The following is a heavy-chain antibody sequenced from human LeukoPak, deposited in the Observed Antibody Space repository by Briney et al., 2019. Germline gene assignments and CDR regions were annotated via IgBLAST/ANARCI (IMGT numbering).Heavy chain of an antibody. CDR3: AKSNGYGLVDI. CDR2: IFYSGST. Sequence: SETLSLTCTVSGGSINNYYWGWIRQPPGKGLEWIGNIFYSGSTYYSPSLKSRVTISLDTSRNQFSLKLNSVTAADTAVYYCAKSNGYGLVDIWGQGTMVTVSS. J-gene: IGHJ3*02. CDR1: GGSINNYY. D-gene: IGHD3-10*01. V-gene: IGHV4-39*07.